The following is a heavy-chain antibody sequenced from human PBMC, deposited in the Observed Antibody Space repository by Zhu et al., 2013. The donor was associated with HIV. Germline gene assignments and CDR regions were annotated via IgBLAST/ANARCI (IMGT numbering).Heavy chain of an antibody. Sequence: QVQLVQSGAEVKKPGSSVKVSCKASGGTFSSYAISWVRQAPGQGLEWMGGIIPIFGTANYAQKFQGRVTITADESTSTAYMELSSLRSEDTAVYYCARDSGPTVTPLGYYYYGMDVWGQGTTVTVSS. J-gene: IGHJ6*02. CDR2: IIPIFGTA. V-gene: IGHV1-69*01. CDR1: GGTFSSYA. CDR3: ARDSGPTVTPLGYYYYGMDV. D-gene: IGHD4-17*01.